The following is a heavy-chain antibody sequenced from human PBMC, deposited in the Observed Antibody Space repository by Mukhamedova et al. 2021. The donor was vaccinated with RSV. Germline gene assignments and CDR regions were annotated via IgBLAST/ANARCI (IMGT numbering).Heavy chain of an antibody. CDR3: AKRQGFDSRYFDY. Sequence: ISRDNSKNTLYLQMNSLRAEDTAVYYCAKRQGFDSRYFDYWGQGTLVTVSS. D-gene: IGHD3-22*01. V-gene: IGHV3-23*01. J-gene: IGHJ4*02.